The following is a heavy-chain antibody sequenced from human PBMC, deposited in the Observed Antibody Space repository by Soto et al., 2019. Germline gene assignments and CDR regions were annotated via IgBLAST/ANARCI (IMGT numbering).Heavy chain of an antibody. J-gene: IGHJ6*02. CDR2: IIPIFGTA. D-gene: IGHD3-22*01. V-gene: IGHV1-69*13. CDR1: GGTFSSYA. CDR3: ARGGHYDSSGYYGSYYYGMDV. Sequence: SVKVSCKASGGTFSSYAISWVRQAPGQGLEWMGGIIPIFGTANYAQKFQGRVTITADESTSTAYMELSSLRSEDTAVYYCARGGHYDSSGYYGSYYYGMDVWGQGTTVTVSS.